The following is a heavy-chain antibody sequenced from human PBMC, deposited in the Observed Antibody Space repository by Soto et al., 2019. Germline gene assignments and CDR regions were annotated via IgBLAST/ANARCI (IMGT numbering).Heavy chain of an antibody. J-gene: IGHJ6*02. CDR2: IYYSGST. CDR3: ARGRFLEWLLKPLLYYYYGMDV. D-gene: IGHD3-3*01. V-gene: IGHV4-59*01. CDR1: GGSISSYY. Sequence: ASETLSLTCTVSGGSISSYYWSWIRQPPGKGLEWIGYIYYSGSTNYNPSLKSRVTISVDTSKNQFSLKLSSVTAADTAAYYCARGRFLEWLLKPLLYYYYGMDVWGQGTTVTVSS.